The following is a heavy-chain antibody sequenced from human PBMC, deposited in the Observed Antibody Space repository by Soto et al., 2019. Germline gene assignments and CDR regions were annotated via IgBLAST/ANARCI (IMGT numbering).Heavy chain of an antibody. CDR1: GWSFSGYF. Sequence: ASGTPSPTCAVYGWSFSGYFWGWVRPPPGKGLEWIGEINHSGITNYNPSLKSRVTISLDTSKNQFSLKLTSVTAADTAVYYCARAALWSGYRYFDSWGQGTLVTVSS. J-gene: IGHJ4*02. D-gene: IGHD3-3*01. V-gene: IGHV4-34*01. CDR2: INHSGIT. CDR3: ARAALWSGYRYFDS.